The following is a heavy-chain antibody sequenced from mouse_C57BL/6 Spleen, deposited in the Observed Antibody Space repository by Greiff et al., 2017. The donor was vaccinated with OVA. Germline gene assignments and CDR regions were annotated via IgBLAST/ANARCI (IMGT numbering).Heavy chain of an antibody. D-gene: IGHD1-1*01. CDR2: IWTGGGT. CDR1: GFSFTSYA. J-gene: IGHJ4*01. CDR3: ARGAYYGSRGEYAMDY. V-gene: IGHV2-9-1*01. Sequence: QVQLKESGPGLVAPSQSLSITCPVSGFSFTSYAISWVRQPPGKGLEWHGVIWTGGGTNYNSALKSRLSISKDNSKSQVFLKMNSLQTDDTARYYCARGAYYGSRGEYAMDYWGQGTSVTVSS.